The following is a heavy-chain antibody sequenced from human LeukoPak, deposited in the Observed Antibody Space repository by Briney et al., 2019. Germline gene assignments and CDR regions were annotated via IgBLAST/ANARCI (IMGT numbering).Heavy chain of an antibody. J-gene: IGHJ4*02. V-gene: IGHV4-59*04. CDR3: ARHAEYNSGWHFYLDH. Sequence: GSLRLSCAASGFTVSSNYMSWVRQSPGKGLEWIGSVHNVGSTYYNLSLRSRVTMSIDTSKNQFSLRLNSVTAADTAVYYCARHAEYNSGWHFYLDHWGQGILVTVSS. D-gene: IGHD6-19*01. CDR2: VHNVGST. CDR1: GFTVSSNY.